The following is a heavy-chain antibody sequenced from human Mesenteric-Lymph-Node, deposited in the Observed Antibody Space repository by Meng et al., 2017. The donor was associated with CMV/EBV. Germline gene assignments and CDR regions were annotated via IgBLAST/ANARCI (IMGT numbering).Heavy chain of an antibody. CDR2: INSDGSST. CDR3: ARGYYYGSGSTY. V-gene: IGHV3-74*01. J-gene: IGHJ4*02. Sequence: GESLKISCAASGFTFSSYWMHWVRQAPGKGLVWVSRINSDGSSTSYADSVKGRFTISRDNAKNTLYLQMNSLRAEDTAVYYCARGYYYGSGSTYWGQGTLVTVS. CDR1: GFTFSSYW. D-gene: IGHD3-10*01.